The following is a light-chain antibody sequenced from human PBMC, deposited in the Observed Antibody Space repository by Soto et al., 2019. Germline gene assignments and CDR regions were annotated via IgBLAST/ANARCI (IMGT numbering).Light chain of an antibody. Sequence: EIVLTQSPATLSLSPGERATLSCRASQSVSSYLAWYQQKPGQAPRLLIYDASNRATGIPARFSGSGSGTDFTLTISSLEPEDFAVYYRQQRSNWPPITFVQGTRLEIK. CDR3: QQRSNWPPIT. V-gene: IGKV3-11*01. CDR2: DAS. CDR1: QSVSSY. J-gene: IGKJ5*01.